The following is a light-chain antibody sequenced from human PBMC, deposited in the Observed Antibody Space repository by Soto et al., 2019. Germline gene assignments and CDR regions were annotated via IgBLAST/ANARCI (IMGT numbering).Light chain of an antibody. Sequence: QSLATVPVCAVERESVARGASETVATNLAWYQQKPGQAPRLLISGASTRAAGISDRFRGSASGTDFTLTISSLQPEDFATYYCQQLNTYPRTFGSGTKVDIK. CDR3: QQLNTYPRT. CDR2: GAS. CDR1: ETVATN. J-gene: IGKJ3*01. V-gene: IGKV3-15*01.